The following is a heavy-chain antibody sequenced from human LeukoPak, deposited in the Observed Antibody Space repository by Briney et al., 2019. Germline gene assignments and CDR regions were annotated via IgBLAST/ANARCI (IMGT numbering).Heavy chain of an antibody. J-gene: IGHJ3*02. CDR3: ACTVGADIPDAFDI. CDR1: GYTFTCYY. CDR2: INPNSGGT. V-gene: IGHV1-2*02. Sequence: ASVKVSCKASGYTFTCYYMHWVRRAPGQGLEWMGWINPNSGGTNYAQKFQGRVTMTRDTSISTAYMELRSLRSDDTAVYYCACTVGADIPDAFDIWGQGTMVTVSS. D-gene: IGHD1-26*01.